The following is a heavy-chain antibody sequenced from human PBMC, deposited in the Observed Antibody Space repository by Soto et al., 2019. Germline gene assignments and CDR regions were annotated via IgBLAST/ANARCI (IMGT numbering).Heavy chain of an antibody. Sequence: PGESLKISCKGSGYSFTSYWIGWVRQMPGKGLEWMGIIYPGDSDTRYSPSFQGQVTISADKSISTAYLQWSSLKASDTAMYYCARHSDFSGGSGYSYYYYGMDVWGQGTTVTVSS. J-gene: IGHJ6*02. CDR1: GYSFTSYW. CDR3: ARHSDFSGGSGYSYYYYGMDV. D-gene: IGHD2-15*01. V-gene: IGHV5-51*01. CDR2: IYPGDSDT.